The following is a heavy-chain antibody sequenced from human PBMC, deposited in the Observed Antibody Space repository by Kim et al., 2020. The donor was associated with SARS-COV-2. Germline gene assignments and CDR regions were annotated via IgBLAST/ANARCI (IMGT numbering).Heavy chain of an antibody. Sequence: ASVKVSCKASGYTFTSSHIQWVRQAPGQGLEWMGIINPSGGSTIYAQKLQGRVTMTRDTSTGTGSMELRSLSSEDTALYYFARGAWGGGGWG. CDR2: INPSGGST. V-gene: IGHV1-46*03. CDR1: GYTFTSSH. J-gene: IGHJ1*01. D-gene: IGHD2-21*01. CDR3: ARGAWGGGG.